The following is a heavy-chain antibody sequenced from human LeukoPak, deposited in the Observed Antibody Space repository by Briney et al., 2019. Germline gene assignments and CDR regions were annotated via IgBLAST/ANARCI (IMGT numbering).Heavy chain of an antibody. J-gene: IGHJ4*02. D-gene: IGHD6-19*01. V-gene: IGHV3-74*01. CDR1: GFTFSRNW. CDR2: INSDGSST. CDR3: VRDLGIAVAPGY. Sequence: PGGSLRLSCAASGFTFSRNWMHWVRQAPGKGLVWVSRINSDGSSTNYADSVKGRFTISRDNAKNTLHLQMNSLRAEDTAVYYCVRDLGIAVAPGYWDQGTLVTVSS.